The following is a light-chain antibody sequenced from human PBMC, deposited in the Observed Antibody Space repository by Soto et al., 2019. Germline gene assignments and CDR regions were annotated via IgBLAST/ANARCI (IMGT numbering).Light chain of an antibody. V-gene: IGKV2-28*01. Sequence: DLVMTQSPLSLPVTPGEPASISCRSSQSLLHNNGYNYLDWYVQKPGQSPQLLIYLGSNRASGVPDRFSGSASGTDFTLKISRVEAEDIGVYYCMQSLQSPPTFGQGTKVEMK. CDR2: LGS. J-gene: IGKJ1*01. CDR1: QSLLHNNGYNY. CDR3: MQSLQSPPT.